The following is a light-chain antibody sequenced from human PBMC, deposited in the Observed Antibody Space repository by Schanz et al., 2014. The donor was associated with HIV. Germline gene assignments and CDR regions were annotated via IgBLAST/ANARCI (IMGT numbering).Light chain of an antibody. V-gene: IGLV2-14*03. CDR3: SSFRNTNTVV. Sequence: QSALTQPASVSGSPGQSITISCTGTSSDVGGYNYVSWYQHHPGKAPKLMIYDVSNRPSGVYNRFSGSKSGNTASLTISGLQAEDEAYYYCSSFRNTNTVVFGGGTKLTVL. CDR2: DVS. J-gene: IGLJ3*02. CDR1: SSDVGGYNY.